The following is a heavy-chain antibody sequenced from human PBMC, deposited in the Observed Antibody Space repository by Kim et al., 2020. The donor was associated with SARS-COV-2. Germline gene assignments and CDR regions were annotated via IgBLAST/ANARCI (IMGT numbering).Heavy chain of an antibody. CDR1: GGSFSGYY. J-gene: IGHJ6*01. Sequence: SETLSLTCAVYGGSFSGYYWSWIRQPPGKGLEWIGEINHSGSTNYNPSLKSRVTISVDTSKNQFSLKLSSVTAADTAVYYCARWVQLWLSNYYYGMDVWG. D-gene: IGHD5-18*01. V-gene: IGHV4-34*01. CDR3: ARWVQLWLSNYYYGMDV. CDR2: INHSGST.